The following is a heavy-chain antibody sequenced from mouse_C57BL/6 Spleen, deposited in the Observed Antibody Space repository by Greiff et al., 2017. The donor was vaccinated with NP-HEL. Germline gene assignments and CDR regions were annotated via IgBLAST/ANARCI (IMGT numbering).Heavy chain of an antibody. CDR1: GFTFSDYY. CDR2: INYDGSST. D-gene: IGHD2-5*01. Sequence: DVKLVESEGGLVQPGRSMKLSCTASGFTFSDYYMAWVRQVPEKGLEWVANINYDGSSTYYLDSLKSRFIISRDNAKNILYLQMSSLKSEDTATYYCASVSKLGAMDYWGQGTSVTVSS. V-gene: IGHV5-16*01. CDR3: ASVSKLGAMDY. J-gene: IGHJ4*01.